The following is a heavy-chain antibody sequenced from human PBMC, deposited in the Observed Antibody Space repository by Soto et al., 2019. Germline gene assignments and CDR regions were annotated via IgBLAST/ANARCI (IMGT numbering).Heavy chain of an antibody. V-gene: IGHV3-48*03. D-gene: IGHD1-1*01. CDR1: GFTFSSYE. Sequence: GGSLRLSCAASGFTFSSYELNWVRQAPGKGLEWVSYISSSGSTIYYADSVKGRFTIARDNAKNSLYLQMNSLRAEDTAVYYCASDLPRWKASAEAFDIWGQGTMVTVSS. CDR2: ISSSGSTI. J-gene: IGHJ3*02. CDR3: ASDLPRWKASAEAFDI.